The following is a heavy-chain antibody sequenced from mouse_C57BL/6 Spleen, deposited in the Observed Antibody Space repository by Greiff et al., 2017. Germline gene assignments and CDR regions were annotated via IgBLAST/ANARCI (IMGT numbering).Heavy chain of an antibody. CDR2: IDPEDGDT. Sequence: VQLQQSGAELVKPGASVKLSCTASGFNITDYYMHWVKQRTEQGLEWIGRIDPEDGDTKYAPKFKGKATITADTSSNTAYLQLSSLTSEDTAVYYCARGGMITTVNYYYAMDDWGQGTSVTVSS. CDR3: ARGGMITTVNYYYAMDD. CDR1: GFNITDYY. V-gene: IGHV14-2*01. J-gene: IGHJ4*01. D-gene: IGHD1-1*01.